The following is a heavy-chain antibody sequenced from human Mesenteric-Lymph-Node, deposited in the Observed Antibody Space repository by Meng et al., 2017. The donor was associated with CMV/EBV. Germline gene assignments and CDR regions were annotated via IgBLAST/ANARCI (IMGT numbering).Heavy chain of an antibody. CDR1: GGSISSGGYY. Sequence: SETLSLTCTVSGGSISSGGYYWSWIRQHPGKGLDWIAYIYYSGSTYYNPSLKSRVTISVDTSKNQFSLQLSSVTAGDTAVYYCTRGGGSYCDYWGQGTLVTVSS. J-gene: IGHJ4*02. D-gene: IGHD1-26*01. V-gene: IGHV4-31*03. CDR2: IYYSGST. CDR3: TRGGGSYCDY.